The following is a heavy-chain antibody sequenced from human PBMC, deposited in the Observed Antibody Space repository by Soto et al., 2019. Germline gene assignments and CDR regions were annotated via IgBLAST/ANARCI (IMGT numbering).Heavy chain of an antibody. J-gene: IGHJ5*02. CDR3: VRTIVGATKGGWFDP. CDR2: FSGRDATT. D-gene: IGHD1-26*01. CDR1: GFTFRSYT. V-gene: IGHV3-23*01. Sequence: PVGSLRLSCAASGFTFRSYTMSWVRQAPGKGLEWVSSFSGRDATTYYADSVKGRFTISRDNSKNTLYLQMNSLRAEDTALYFCVRTIVGATKGGWFDPWGQGALVTVSS.